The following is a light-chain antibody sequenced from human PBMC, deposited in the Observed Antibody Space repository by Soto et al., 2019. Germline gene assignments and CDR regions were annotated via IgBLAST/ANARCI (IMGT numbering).Light chain of an antibody. CDR1: SSDVGGYNL. J-gene: IGLJ2*01. CDR2: EGS. V-gene: IGLV2-23*01. Sequence: QSVLTQPASVSGSPGQSITISCTGTSSDVGGYNLVSWYQQQPGKAPKLMIYEGSKRPSGVSNRFSGSKSGNTASLTISGLQAEDEADYYCCSYAGSHVVFGGGTKLTVL. CDR3: CSYAGSHVV.